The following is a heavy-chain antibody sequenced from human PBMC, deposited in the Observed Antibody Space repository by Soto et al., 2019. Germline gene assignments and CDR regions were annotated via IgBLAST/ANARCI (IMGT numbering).Heavy chain of an antibody. CDR2: IDGSGGGT. Sequence: GGSLRLSCEASGFPFSTTDMSWVRQAPGKGLEWVSTIDGSGGGTYYADFVKGRFTISRDNSKNTVYLQMTTLRVDDTAKYYCAKNSGSFNTWGQGTLVTVSS. V-gene: IGHV3-23*01. CDR3: AKNSGSFNT. CDR1: GFPFSTTD. D-gene: IGHD3-10*01. J-gene: IGHJ5*02.